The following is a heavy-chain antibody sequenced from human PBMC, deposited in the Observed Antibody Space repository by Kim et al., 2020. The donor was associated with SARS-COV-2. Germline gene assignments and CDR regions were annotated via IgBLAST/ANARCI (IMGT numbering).Heavy chain of an antibody. CDR2: IYYSGGT. V-gene: IGHV4-39*01. J-gene: IGHJ3*01. CDR1: GGSISSHTDY. CDR3: ARKAMSNINAFDL. D-gene: IGHD1-20*01. Sequence: SETLSLTCTVSGGSISSHTDYWGWVRQPPGKVLEWIGDIYYSGGTYYNPSLKIRVTLSVDTSKNQFSLKLNSVTASDTAVYFCARKAMSNINAFDLWGQGTMATVFS.